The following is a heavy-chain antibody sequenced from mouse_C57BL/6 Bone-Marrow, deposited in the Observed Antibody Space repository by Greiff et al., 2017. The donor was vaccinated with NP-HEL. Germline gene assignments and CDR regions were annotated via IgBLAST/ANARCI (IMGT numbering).Heavy chain of an antibody. CDR2: ISDGGSYT. CDR3: AREYPWFAY. V-gene: IGHV5-4*01. D-gene: IGHD5-1-1*01. Sequence: EVQVVESGGGLVKPGGSLKLSCAASGFTFSSYAMSWVRQTPEKRLEWVATISDGGSYTYYPDNVKGRFTSSRDNAKNNLYLQMSHLKSEDTAMYYCAREYPWFAYWGQGTLVTVSA. CDR1: GFTFSSYA. J-gene: IGHJ3*01.